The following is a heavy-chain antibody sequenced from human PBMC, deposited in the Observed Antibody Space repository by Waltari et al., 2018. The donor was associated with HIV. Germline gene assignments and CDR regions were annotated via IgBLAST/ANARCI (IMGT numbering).Heavy chain of an antibody. D-gene: IGHD7-27*01. CDR3: ARDINGGWGY. CDR2: ISRSSSSI. Sequence: EVQLVESGGGLVQPGGSLRLSCAASGFTFSNYTMNWVRQDPGEGCGWVSYISRSSSSIFYADSVKGRFTISRDNAKNSLYLQMNSLRVEDTAVYYCARDINGGWGYWGQGTLVTVAS. J-gene: IGHJ4*02. V-gene: IGHV3-48*01. CDR1: GFTFSNYT.